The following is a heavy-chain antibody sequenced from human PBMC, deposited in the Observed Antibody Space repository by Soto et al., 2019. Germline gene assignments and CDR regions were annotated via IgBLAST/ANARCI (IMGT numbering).Heavy chain of an antibody. CDR1: GFTFSSYS. CDR2: ISSSSSTI. D-gene: IGHD1-26*01. V-gene: IGHV3-48*01. Sequence: EVRLVESGGGLVQPGGSLRLSCAASGFTFSSYSMNWVRQARGKGLEWGSYISSSSSTIYYADSVKGRFTISRDNAKNSLYLQMNSLRAEDTAVYYCARVQWELLWFDPWGQGTLVTVSS. J-gene: IGHJ5*02. CDR3: ARVQWELLWFDP.